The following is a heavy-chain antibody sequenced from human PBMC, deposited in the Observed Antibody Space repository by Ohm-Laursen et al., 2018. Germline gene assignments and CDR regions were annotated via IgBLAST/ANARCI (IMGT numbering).Heavy chain of an antibody. CDR1: RFTFSDYY. CDR2: ISSSGSTI. CDR3: ARTAYYDSSGYYYLLDFDY. V-gene: IGHV3-11*01. J-gene: IGHJ4*02. D-gene: IGHD3-22*01. Sequence: SLRLSCSASRFTFSDYYMSWIRQAPGKGLEWVSYISSSGSTIYYADSVKGRFTISRDNAKNSLYLQMNSLRAEDTAVYYCARTAYYDSSGYYYLLDFDYWGQGTLVTVSS.